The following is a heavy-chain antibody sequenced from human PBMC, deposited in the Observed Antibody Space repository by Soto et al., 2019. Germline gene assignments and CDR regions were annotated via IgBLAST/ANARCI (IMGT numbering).Heavy chain of an antibody. CDR2: IYYSGST. CDR1: GGSISSYY. V-gene: IGHV4-59*01. J-gene: IGHJ5*02. CDR3: ARGRRYNWNVGWFDP. Sequence: QVQLQESGPGLVKPSETLSLTCTVSGGSISSYYWSWIQQPPGKGLEWIGYIYYSGSTNYNPSLKSRVTISVDTSKNQFSLKLGSVTAADTAVYYCARGRRYNWNVGWFDPWGQGTLVTVSS. D-gene: IGHD1-1*01.